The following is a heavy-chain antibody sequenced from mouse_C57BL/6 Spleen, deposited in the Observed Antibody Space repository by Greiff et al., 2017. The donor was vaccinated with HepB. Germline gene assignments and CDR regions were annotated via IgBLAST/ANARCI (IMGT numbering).Heavy chain of an antibody. J-gene: IGHJ2*01. D-gene: IGHD1-1*01. CDR3: ARGGITTVVATYYFDY. V-gene: IGHV1-81*01. CDR2: IYPRSGNN. CDR1: GYTFTSYG. Sequence: QVQLQQSGAGLARPGASVKLSCTASGYTFTSYGISWVKQRTGQGLEWIGEIYPRSGNNSYNEKFKGKATLTADKSSSTAYMDLRSLTSEDDAVYFCARGGITTVVATYYFDYWGKGTTLTVSS.